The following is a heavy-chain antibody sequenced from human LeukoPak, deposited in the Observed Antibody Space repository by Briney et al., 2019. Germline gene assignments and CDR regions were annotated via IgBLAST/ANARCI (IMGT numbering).Heavy chain of an antibody. D-gene: IGHD5-18*01. Sequence: PVGSLRLSCAASGFTFSSYEMNWVRQAPGKGLEWVSYISSSGSTIYYADSVKGRFTISRDNAKNSLSLQMNSLRADDTAVYYCARAKRGSYGFKYWGQGTLVTVSS. CDR2: ISSSGSTI. V-gene: IGHV3-48*03. CDR1: GFTFSSYE. CDR3: ARAKRGSYGFKY. J-gene: IGHJ4*02.